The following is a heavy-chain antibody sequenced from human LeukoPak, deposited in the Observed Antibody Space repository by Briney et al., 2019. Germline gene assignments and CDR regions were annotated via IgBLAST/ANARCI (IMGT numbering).Heavy chain of an antibody. D-gene: IGHD3-22*01. CDR3: AGVYYYDSSGPHLDY. Sequence: GGSLRLSCAASGFTFSSYSMNWVRQAPGKGLEWVSYISSSSSTIYYADSVKGRFTISRDNAKNSLYLQMNSLRAEDTAVYYCAGVYYYDSSGPHLDYWGQGTLVTVSS. CDR2: ISSSSSTI. J-gene: IGHJ4*02. V-gene: IGHV3-48*01. CDR1: GFTFSSYS.